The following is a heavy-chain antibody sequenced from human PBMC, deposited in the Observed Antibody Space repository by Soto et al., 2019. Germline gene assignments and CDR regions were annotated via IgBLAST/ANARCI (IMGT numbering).Heavy chain of an antibody. CDR2: IYYSGST. CDR1: GGSISSSSYY. D-gene: IGHD5-12*01. Sequence: PSETLSLTCTVSGGSISSSSYYWGWIRQPPGKGLEWIGSIYYSGSTYYNPSLKSRVTISVDTSKNQFSLKLSSVTAADTAVYYCARIGEMATITKDYWGQGTLVTVSS. J-gene: IGHJ4*02. CDR3: ARIGEMATITKDY. V-gene: IGHV4-39*01.